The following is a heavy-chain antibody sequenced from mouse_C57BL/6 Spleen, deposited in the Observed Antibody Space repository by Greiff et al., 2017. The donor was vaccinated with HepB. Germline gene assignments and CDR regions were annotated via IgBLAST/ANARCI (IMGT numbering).Heavy chain of an antibody. Sequence: EVKLMESGPGLVKPSQSLSLTCSVTGYSITSGYYWNWIRQFPGNKLEWMGYLSYDGSNNYNPSLKNRISITRDTSKNQFFLKLNSVTTEDTATYYCARESNYDYFDYWGQGTTLTVSS. CDR1: GYSITSGYY. J-gene: IGHJ2*01. CDR2: LSYDGSN. CDR3: ARESNYDYFDY. D-gene: IGHD2-5*01. V-gene: IGHV3-6*01.